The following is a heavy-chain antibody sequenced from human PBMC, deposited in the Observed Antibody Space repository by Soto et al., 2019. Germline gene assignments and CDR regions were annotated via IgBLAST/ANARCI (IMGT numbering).Heavy chain of an antibody. CDR2: IYDTGST. Sequence: SETLSLTCTVSGGDITTYYWSWLRQSPGKGLEWIGHIYDTGSTSYNPSLKSRVTISVDTSKKQFSLRLSAVTAADTAVYYCARDSSGRFDYWGQGTMVTVAS. CDR1: GGDITTYY. V-gene: IGHV4-59*01. J-gene: IGHJ4*02. D-gene: IGHD6-19*01. CDR3: ARDSSGRFDY.